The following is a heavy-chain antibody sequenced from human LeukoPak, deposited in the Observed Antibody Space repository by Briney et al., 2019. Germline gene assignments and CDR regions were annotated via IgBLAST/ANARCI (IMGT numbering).Heavy chain of an antibody. CDR3: ARSKQLAYDY. CDR2: SRNKANSYTT. Sequence: PGGSLRLSCAASGFTFSDHYMGWVRQAPGKGLEWVGRSRNKANSYTTEYAASVKGRFIISRDDSKNSLYLQMNSLKTEDTAVYYCARSKQLAYDYWGQGTLVTVSS. J-gene: IGHJ4*02. CDR1: GFTFSDHY. V-gene: IGHV3-72*01. D-gene: IGHD1-1*01.